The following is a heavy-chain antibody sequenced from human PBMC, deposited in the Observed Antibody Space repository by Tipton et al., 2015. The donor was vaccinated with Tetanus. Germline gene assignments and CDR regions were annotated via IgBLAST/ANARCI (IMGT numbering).Heavy chain of an antibody. D-gene: IGHD2-2*01. V-gene: IGHV3-23*01. Sequence: SLRLSCAASGFTFGSYAMSWVRQAPGKGLEWVSGISSSGASKYYADYVKGRFTFSRDNSNNILFLQMNSPRAEDTGIYYCAKTRALPNRVALDHWGQGALVTLS. CDR3: AKTRALPNRVALDH. CDR1: GFTFGSYA. CDR2: ISSSGASK. J-gene: IGHJ4*02.